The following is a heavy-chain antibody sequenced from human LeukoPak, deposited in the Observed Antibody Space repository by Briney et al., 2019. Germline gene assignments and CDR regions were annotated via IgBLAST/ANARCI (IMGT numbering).Heavy chain of an antibody. CDR2: ISAYSGNT. V-gene: IGHV1-18*01. CDR3: ARDMVRGVITYGMDV. J-gene: IGHJ6*02. CDR1: GYTFTSYG. D-gene: IGHD3-10*01. Sequence: GASVKVSCKASGYTFTSYGISWVRQAPGQGLEWMGWISAYSGNTNYAQKLQGRVTMTTDTSTSTAYMELRSLRSDDTAVYYCARDMVRGVITYGMDVWGQGTTVTVSS.